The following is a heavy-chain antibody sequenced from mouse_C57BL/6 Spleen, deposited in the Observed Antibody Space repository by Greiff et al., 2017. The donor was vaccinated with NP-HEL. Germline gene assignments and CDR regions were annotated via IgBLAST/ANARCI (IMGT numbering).Heavy chain of an antibody. CDR2: IYPRSGNT. D-gene: IGHD1-1*01. CDR1: GYTFTSYG. J-gene: IGHJ4*01. CDR3: ARGNGTVRDY. Sequence: VQLQQSGAELARPGASVKLSCKASGYTFTSYGISWVKQRTGQGLEWIGEIYPRSGNTYYNEKFKGKATLTADKSSSTAYMELRSLTSEDSAVYFCARGNGTVRDYWGQGTSVTVSS. V-gene: IGHV1-81*01.